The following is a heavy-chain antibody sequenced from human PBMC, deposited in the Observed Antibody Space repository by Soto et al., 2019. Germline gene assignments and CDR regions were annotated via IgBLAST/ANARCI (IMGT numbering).Heavy chain of an antibody. V-gene: IGHV3-21*01. CDR1: GFSFSDYT. Sequence: EVHLVESGGGLVKPGGSLRLTCAGSGFSFSDYTMNWVRQAPGKGLEWVSSISRGSDYIFYADTVKGRFTISRDNARNSLYLQMSSLRAEDTALYYCAKDSGCVNNACAYDPWGQGTLVSVPS. CDR2: ISRGSDYI. D-gene: IGHD1-20*01. J-gene: IGHJ5*02. CDR3: AKDSGCVNNACAYDP.